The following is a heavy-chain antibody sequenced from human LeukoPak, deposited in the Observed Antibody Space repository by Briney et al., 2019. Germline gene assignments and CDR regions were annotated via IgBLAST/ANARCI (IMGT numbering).Heavy chain of an antibody. Sequence: PGGSPRLSCAASGFTFSSYWMTWVRQAPGKGLEWVTNINQDGSEKNYVDSVKGRFTISRDNTKNSLYLQMNNLRAEDTAVYYCVRGSVADYWGQGTLVTVSS. CDR1: GFTFSSYW. CDR2: INQDGSEK. J-gene: IGHJ4*02. V-gene: IGHV3-7*01. CDR3: VRGSVADY.